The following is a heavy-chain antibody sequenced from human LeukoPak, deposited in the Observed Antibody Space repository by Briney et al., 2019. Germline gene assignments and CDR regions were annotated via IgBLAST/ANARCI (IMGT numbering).Heavy chain of an antibody. Sequence: GGSLRLSCAASGFTVSSNYMSWVRQAPGKVLEWVSFIYSGGKTFYADSVKGRLTISRDNSKNTLSLQMNSLRAEDTAIYYCAGLSGTYRPFDYWGHGTLVTVSS. J-gene: IGHJ4*01. CDR1: GFTVSSNY. V-gene: IGHV3-53*01. CDR2: IYSGGKT. D-gene: IGHD1-26*01. CDR3: AGLSGTYRPFDY.